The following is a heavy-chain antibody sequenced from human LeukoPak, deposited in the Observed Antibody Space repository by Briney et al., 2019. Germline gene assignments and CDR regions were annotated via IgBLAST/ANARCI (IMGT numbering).Heavy chain of an antibody. D-gene: IGHD3-9*01. CDR3: ARVRLNGYMDV. J-gene: IGHJ6*03. CDR1: GYSISSGYY. Sequence: SETLSLTCTVSGYSISSGYYWGWIRQPPGKGLEWIGSIYHSGSTYYNPSLKSRVTISVDTSKNQFSLKLSSVTAADTAVYYCARVRLNGYMDVWGKGATVTVSS. CDR2: IYHSGST. V-gene: IGHV4-38-2*02.